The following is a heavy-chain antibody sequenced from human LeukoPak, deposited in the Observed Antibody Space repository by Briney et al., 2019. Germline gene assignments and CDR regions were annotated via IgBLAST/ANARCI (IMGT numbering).Heavy chain of an antibody. J-gene: IGHJ4*02. CDR1: GYSLTSYW. CDR2: IYPGDSDT. Sequence: GESLKISCKGSGYSLTSYWIGWVRQMPGKGLEWMGIIYPGDSDTRYSPSFQGQVTISADKSISTAYLQWSSLKASDTAMYYCARSDYDFWSGYYPLFDYWGQGTLVTVSS. CDR3: ARSDYDFWSGYYPLFDY. D-gene: IGHD3-3*01. V-gene: IGHV5-51*01.